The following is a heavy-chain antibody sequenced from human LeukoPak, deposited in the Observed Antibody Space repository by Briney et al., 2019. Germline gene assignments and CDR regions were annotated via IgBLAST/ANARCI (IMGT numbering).Heavy chain of an antibody. J-gene: IGHJ4*02. CDR1: GFTFSSYS. Sequence: AGGSLRLSCAASGFTFSSYSMNWVRQAPGKGLEWVSSISSSSSYIYYADSVKGRFTISRDNAKNSLYLQMNSLGAEDTAVYYCARDASLGKAAYDYWGQGTLVTVSS. CDR3: ARDASLGKAAYDY. CDR2: ISSSSSYI. D-gene: IGHD3-16*01. V-gene: IGHV3-21*01.